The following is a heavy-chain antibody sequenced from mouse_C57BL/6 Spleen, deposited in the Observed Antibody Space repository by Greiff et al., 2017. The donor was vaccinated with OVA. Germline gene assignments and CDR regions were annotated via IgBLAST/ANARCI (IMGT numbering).Heavy chain of an antibody. V-gene: IGHV3-6*01. CDR3: AREGANWDYFDY. Sequence: EVKLQESGPGLVKPSQSLSLTCSVTGYSITSGYYWNWIRQFPGNKLEWMGYISYDGSNNYNPSLKNRISITRDTSKNQFFLKLNSVTTEDTATYYCAREGANWDYFDYWGQGTTLTVSS. D-gene: IGHD4-1*01. CDR2: ISYDGSN. CDR1: GYSITSGYY. J-gene: IGHJ2*01.